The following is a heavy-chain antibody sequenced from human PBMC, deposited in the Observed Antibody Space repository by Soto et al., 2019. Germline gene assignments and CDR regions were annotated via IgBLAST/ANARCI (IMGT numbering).Heavy chain of an antibody. J-gene: IGHJ3*02. D-gene: IGHD2-15*01. CDR3: AREGDIVGLDAFDI. CDR1: GYTFTNYG. V-gene: IGHV1-18*04. CDR2: SSGYNAKT. Sequence: QVQLVQSGAEVKKPGASVKVSCKASGYTFTNYGIDWVRQAPGQGLEWMGWSSGYNAKTNYAQKLQGRVTMTTDTSTNTAHMELRSLRSDDTAVYYCAREGDIVGLDAFDIWGQGTMVIVSS.